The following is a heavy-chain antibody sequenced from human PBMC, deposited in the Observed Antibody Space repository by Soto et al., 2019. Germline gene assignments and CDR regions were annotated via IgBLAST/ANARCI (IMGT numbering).Heavy chain of an antibody. CDR3: ARGQEGVVATH. V-gene: IGHV4-34*01. CDR1: GGSLSGYY. Sequence: QVQLQQWGPGLLKPSETLSLNCAVTGGSLSGYYWSWIRQAPGQGLERIGEVKDGGHTNYSPSLRGRVTISSDTSNNQFSLRLNSVTAADTGVYYCARGQEGVVATHWDQGSLVTVSS. CDR2: VKDGGHT. D-gene: IGHD5-12*01. J-gene: IGHJ4*02.